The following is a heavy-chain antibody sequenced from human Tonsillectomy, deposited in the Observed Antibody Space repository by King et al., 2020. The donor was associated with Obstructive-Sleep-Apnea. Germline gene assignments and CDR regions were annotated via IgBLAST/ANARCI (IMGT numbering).Heavy chain of an antibody. D-gene: IGHD1-26*01. CDR1: GGSSSSGGYY. CDR3: ARVPGGSLSAIVGASWWYFDL. J-gene: IGHJ2*01. V-gene: IGHV4-31*03. Sequence: QLQESGPGLVKPSQTLYLTCSVSGGSSSSGGYYWSWIRQHPGKGLEWIGSIYHSGSTYYNPSLKSRVSISVDTSKNQFSLKLTSVTAADTAVYYCARVPGGSLSAIVGASWWYFDLWGRGTLVTVSS. CDR2: IYHSGST.